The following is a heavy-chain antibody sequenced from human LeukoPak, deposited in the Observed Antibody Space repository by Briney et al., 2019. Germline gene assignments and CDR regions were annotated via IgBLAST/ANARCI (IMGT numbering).Heavy chain of an antibody. CDR3: ARGYYYDSSGRDYYFDY. CDR1: GFTFSSYG. V-gene: IGHV3-30*02. Sequence: SGGSLRLSCVASGFTFSSYGMHWVRQAPGKGLEWVAFIRYDGSNKYYADSVKGRFTISRDNSKNTLYLQMNSLRAEDTAVYYCARGYYYDSSGRDYYFDYWGQGTLVAVSS. J-gene: IGHJ4*02. CDR2: IRYDGSNK. D-gene: IGHD3-22*01.